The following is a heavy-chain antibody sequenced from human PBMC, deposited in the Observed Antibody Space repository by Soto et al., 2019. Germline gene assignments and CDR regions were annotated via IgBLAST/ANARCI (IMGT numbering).Heavy chain of an antibody. J-gene: IGHJ4*02. CDR1: GGTFRRHA. V-gene: IGHV1-69*06. CDR3: ARGWGYDSSDYYYAY. CDR2: IIPIFGTA. D-gene: IGHD3-22*01. Sequence: QVQLVQSGAEVRKPGSPVKVPCKASGGTFRRHAISWVRQAPGQGLEWMGGIIPIFGTANHAQKFQGRVTIIADKSTSTVYMELSSLRSEDTAMYYCARGWGYDSSDYYYAYWGQGTLVIVSS.